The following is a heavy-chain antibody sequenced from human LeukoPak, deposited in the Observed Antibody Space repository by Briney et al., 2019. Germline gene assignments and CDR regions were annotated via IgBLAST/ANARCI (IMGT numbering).Heavy chain of an antibody. CDR3: ARGLAAAGCLDY. CDR2: ISSSSSYI. J-gene: IGHJ4*02. V-gene: IGHV3-21*01. D-gene: IGHD6-13*01. Sequence: GGSLRLSCAASGFTFSSYSMNWVRQAPGKGLEWVSSISSSSSYIYYADSVKGRFTISRDNAKNSLYLQMNSLRAEDTAVYYCARGLAAAGCLDYWGQGTLVTVSS. CDR1: GFTFSSYS.